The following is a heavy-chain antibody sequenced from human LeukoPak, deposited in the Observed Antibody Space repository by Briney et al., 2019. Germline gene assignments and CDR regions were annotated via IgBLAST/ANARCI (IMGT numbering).Heavy chain of an antibody. V-gene: IGHV4-30-4*08. Sequence: PSETLSLACPLSGGSISSGDYYWSWIRQPPGKGLEWIGYIYYSGSTYYNPSLKSRVTISVDTSKNQFSLKLSSVTAADTAVYYCARARNAFDYWGQGTLVTVSS. CDR3: ARARNAFDY. CDR1: GGSISSGDYY. J-gene: IGHJ4*02. CDR2: IYYSGST.